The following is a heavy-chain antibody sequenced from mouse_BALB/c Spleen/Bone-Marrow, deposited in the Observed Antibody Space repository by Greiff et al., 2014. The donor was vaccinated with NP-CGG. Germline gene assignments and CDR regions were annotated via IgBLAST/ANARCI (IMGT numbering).Heavy chain of an antibody. Sequence: VKLVESGPGLVSPSQSLSITCTVSGFSFTSYGVSWVRQPPGKGLEWLGVIGGDGSTNYHSALISRLSISKDNSKSQVFLKLNSLQTDDTATYYCAKYGNYYAMDYWGQGTSVTVSS. CDR1: GFSFTSYG. V-gene: IGHV2-3*01. D-gene: IGHD2-1*01. J-gene: IGHJ4*01. CDR3: AKYGNYYAMDY. CDR2: IGGDGST.